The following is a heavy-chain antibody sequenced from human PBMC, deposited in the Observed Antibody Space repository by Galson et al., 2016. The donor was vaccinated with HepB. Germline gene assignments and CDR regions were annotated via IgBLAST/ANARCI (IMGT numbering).Heavy chain of an antibody. J-gene: IGHJ3*02. CDR3: ARDWAQYCSSTTCSDAFDI. V-gene: IGHV1-69*13. CDR2: IIPIFATT. D-gene: IGHD2-2*01. Sequence: SVKVSCKASGGTFSSYAISWVRQAPGQGLEWMGGIIPIFATTNYEKEFQGRVTITADGSTSTAYMELSSLRSEDTAVYYCARDWAQYCSSTTCSDAFDIWGQGTSVTVSS. CDR1: GGTFSSYA.